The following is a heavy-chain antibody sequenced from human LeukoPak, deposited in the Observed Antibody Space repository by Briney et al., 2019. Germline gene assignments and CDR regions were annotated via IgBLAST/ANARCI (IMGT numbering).Heavy chain of an antibody. V-gene: IGHV4-59*08. CDR2: MSHSGST. CDR3: ARLFSRVGGYWHFDL. D-gene: IGHD3-16*01. CDR1: DGSISNNY. Sequence: PSETLSLTCSVSDGSISNNYWSWIRQPPGKGLEWIAYMSHSGSTKYNPSLKSRVTIALDTSKNQFSLKLSSVTAADMAVYYCARLFSRVGGYWHFDLWGRGTLVTVSS. J-gene: IGHJ2*01.